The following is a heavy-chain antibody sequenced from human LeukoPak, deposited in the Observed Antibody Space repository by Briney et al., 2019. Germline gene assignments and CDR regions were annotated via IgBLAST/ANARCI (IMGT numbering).Heavy chain of an antibody. V-gene: IGHV1-69*13. D-gene: IGHD1-14*01. Sequence: SVKVSCKDSGGTFSRHEISWVRQAPGQGLEWMGGIIPIPRTANYAQNFQGRVTITADESTSTVYMELRSLRSDDTAVYYCARDFTSEDAFDIWGQGTLVTVSS. CDR2: IIPIPRTA. CDR1: GGTFSRHE. J-gene: IGHJ3*02. CDR3: ARDFTSEDAFDI.